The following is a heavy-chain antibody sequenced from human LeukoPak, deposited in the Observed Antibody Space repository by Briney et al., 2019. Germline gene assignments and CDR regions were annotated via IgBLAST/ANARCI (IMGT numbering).Heavy chain of an antibody. D-gene: IGHD4-17*01. V-gene: IGHV3-30*03. CDR2: ISYDGSKK. Sequence: GGSLRLSCVASGITFSDFGMHWVRQAPGKGLEWLAVISYDGSKKEYANSVRGRFTISKDNSKNTVSLQMNSLRADDTVVYYCARDDTAVTTTLDSWGQGTLVAVSS. CDR1: GITFSDFG. CDR3: ARDDTAVTTTLDS. J-gene: IGHJ4*02.